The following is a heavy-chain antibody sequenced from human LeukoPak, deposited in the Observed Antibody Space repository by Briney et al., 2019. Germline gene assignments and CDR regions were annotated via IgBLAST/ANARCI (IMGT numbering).Heavy chain of an antibody. J-gene: IGHJ4*02. Sequence: GGSLRLSCAASGFTFDDYGMSWVRQAPGKGLEWVSSISSSSSYIYYADSVKGRFTISRDNAKNSLYLQMNSLRAEDTAVYYCARGLYSYGYPFSSPGEVDYWGQGTLVTVSS. CDR1: GFTFDDYG. CDR3: ARGLYSYGYPFSSPGEVDY. D-gene: IGHD5-18*01. CDR2: ISSSSSYI. V-gene: IGHV3-21*01.